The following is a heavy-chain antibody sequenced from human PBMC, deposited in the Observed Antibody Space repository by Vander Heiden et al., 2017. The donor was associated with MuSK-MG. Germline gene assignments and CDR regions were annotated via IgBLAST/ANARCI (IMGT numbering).Heavy chain of an antibody. D-gene: IGHD3-3*01. J-gene: IGHJ4*02. CDR3: ARRRITIFGVVKQLDY. V-gene: IGHV4-34*01. CDR1: GGSFSGYY. Sequence: QVQLQQWGAGLLKPSETLSLTCAVYGGSFSGYYWSWIRQPPGKGLEWIGEINHSGSTNYNPSLKSRVTISVDTSKNQFSLKLSSVTAADTAVYYCARRRITIFGVVKQLDYWGQGTLVTLSS. CDR2: INHSGST.